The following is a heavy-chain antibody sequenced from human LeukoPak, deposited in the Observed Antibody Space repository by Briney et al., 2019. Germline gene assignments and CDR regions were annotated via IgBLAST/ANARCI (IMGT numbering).Heavy chain of an antibody. D-gene: IGHD2-21*01. Sequence: GGSLRLSCAASGFTFSSYAMSWVRQAPGKGLEWVSAISGSGGSTYYADSVKDRFTISRDNSKNTLYLQMNSLRAEDTAVYYCAKGIVVADNYFDYWGQGTLVTVSS. CDR2: ISGSGGST. V-gene: IGHV3-23*01. CDR3: AKGIVVADNYFDY. CDR1: GFTFSSYA. J-gene: IGHJ4*02.